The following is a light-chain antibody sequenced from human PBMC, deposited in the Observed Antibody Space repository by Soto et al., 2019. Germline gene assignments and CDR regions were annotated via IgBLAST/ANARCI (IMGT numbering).Light chain of an antibody. J-gene: IGKJ1*01. CDR1: QGISSY. CDR3: QQYYSYPPT. Sequence: AIRMTQSPSSFSASTGDRVTITCRASQGISSYLAWYQQKPGKAPKLLIYAASTLQSGVPSRFSGSGSGTDFTLTISCLQPEDCATYYCQQYYSYPPTFGQGTKVEIK. CDR2: AAS. V-gene: IGKV1-8*01.